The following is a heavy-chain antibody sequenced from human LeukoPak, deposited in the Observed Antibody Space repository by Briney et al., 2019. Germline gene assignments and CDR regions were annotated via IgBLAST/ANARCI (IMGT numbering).Heavy chain of an antibody. V-gene: IGHV3-23*01. Sequence: GGSLRLSCAASGFTFSSSAMSWVRQAPGKGLEWVSAISNNGGYTYYADSVQGRFTISRDNSKSTLCLQMNTLRAEDTALHYCARDRLGSGSSDYWGQGTLVTVSS. CDR1: GFTFSSSA. CDR2: ISNNGGYT. D-gene: IGHD1-26*01. J-gene: IGHJ4*02. CDR3: ARDRLGSGSSDY.